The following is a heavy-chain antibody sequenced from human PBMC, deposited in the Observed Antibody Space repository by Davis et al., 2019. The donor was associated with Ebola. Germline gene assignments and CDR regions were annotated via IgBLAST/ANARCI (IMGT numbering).Heavy chain of an antibody. V-gene: IGHV3-48*02. Sequence: PGGSLRLSCAASGFTFISYNMNWVRQAPGKGLEWISYISSSSTTIYYADSVKGRFSISRDNAKNSMYLRMTSLRDEDTAVYYCVSSGVTAIHNWGQGTLVTVSS. CDR2: ISSSSTTI. D-gene: IGHD2-21*02. CDR3: VSSGVTAIHN. CDR1: GFTFISYN. J-gene: IGHJ4*02.